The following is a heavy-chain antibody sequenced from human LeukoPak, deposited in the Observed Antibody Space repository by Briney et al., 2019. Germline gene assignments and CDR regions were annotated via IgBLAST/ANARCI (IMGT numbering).Heavy chain of an antibody. CDR2: IYTSGST. CDR1: GGSISSYY. V-gene: IGHV4-4*07. J-gene: IGHJ5*02. D-gene: IGHD3-10*01. Sequence: SETLSLTCTVSGGSISSYYWSWIRQPAGKGLEWIGRIYTSGSTNYNPSLKSRVTMSVDTSKNQFSLKLSSVTAADTAVYYCARETYYYGSGSYYNSDWFDPWGQGTLVTVSS. CDR3: ARETYYYGSGSYYNSDWFDP.